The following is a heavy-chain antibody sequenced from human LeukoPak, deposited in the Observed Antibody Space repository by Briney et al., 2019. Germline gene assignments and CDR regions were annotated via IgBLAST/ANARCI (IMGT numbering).Heavy chain of an antibody. CDR1: GFTFSSYA. Sequence: GGSLRLSCAASGFTFSSYAMSWVRQAPGKGLEWVSAISGSGGSTYYADSVKGRFTISRDNSKNTVYLQMNSLRAEDTAVYYCAREGTYYYASGSYQGYYFDYWGQGTLVTVSS. J-gene: IGHJ4*02. CDR3: AREGTYYYASGSYQGYYFDY. V-gene: IGHV3-23*01. CDR2: ISGSGGST. D-gene: IGHD3-10*01.